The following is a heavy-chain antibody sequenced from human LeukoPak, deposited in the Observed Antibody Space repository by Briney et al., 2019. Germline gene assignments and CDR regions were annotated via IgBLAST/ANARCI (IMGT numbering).Heavy chain of an antibody. J-gene: IGHJ4*02. Sequence: SETLSLTCTVSGGSFSSYYWSWIRQPPRKGLEWIGYIYYSGSTNYNPSLKSRVTISVDTSKNQFSLKLSSVTAADTAVYYCARDGRGYYDSSGHYPLFWGQGTLVTVSS. CDR1: GGSFSSYY. CDR2: IYYSGST. V-gene: IGHV4-59*01. CDR3: ARDGRGYYDSSGHYPLF. D-gene: IGHD3-22*01.